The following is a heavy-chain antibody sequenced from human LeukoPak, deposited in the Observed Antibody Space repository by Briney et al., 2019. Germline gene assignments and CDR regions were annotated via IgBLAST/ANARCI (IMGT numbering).Heavy chain of an antibody. CDR3: AKDLWRMENYYYGMDV. D-gene: IGHD2-21*01. CDR2: ISYDGSEN. V-gene: IGHV3-30*18. J-gene: IGHJ6*02. CDR1: GFTFKIYG. Sequence: GGSLRLSCAASGFTFKIYGMHWLRQAPGKGLEWMAVISYDGSENYSVDSVKGRFTISRDNSQNTLYLQMNNLRAEDTAVYYCAKDLWRMENYYYGMDVWGQGTTVTVSS.